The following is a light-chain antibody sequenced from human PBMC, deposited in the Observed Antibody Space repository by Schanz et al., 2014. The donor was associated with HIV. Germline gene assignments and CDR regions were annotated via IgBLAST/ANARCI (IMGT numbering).Light chain of an antibody. Sequence: EIVLTQSPATLSLSPGERATLSCRASQSVYSSYFAWYQQEPGQAPRLLIYAASSRATGIPDRFSGSGSGTDFTLTISRLEPEDFAVYYCQQYGSSPQTFGQGTKVEIK. V-gene: IGKV3-20*01. CDR1: QSVYSSY. J-gene: IGKJ1*01. CDR2: AAS. CDR3: QQYGSSPQT.